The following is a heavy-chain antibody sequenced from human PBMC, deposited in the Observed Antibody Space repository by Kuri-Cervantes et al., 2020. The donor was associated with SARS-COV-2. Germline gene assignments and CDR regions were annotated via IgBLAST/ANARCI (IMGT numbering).Heavy chain of an antibody. CDR2: IYYSGST. J-gene: IGHJ6*03. CDR1: GGSISSHY. D-gene: IGHD3-22*01. Sequence: SETLSLTCTVSGGSISSHYWSWIRQPPGRGLEWIGYIYYSGSTNYNPSLKSRVTISVDTSKNQFSLKLSSVTAADTAVYYCAKFLTIGGYYYYYMDVWGKGTTVTVSS. CDR3: AKFLTIGGYYYYYMDV. V-gene: IGHV4-59*11.